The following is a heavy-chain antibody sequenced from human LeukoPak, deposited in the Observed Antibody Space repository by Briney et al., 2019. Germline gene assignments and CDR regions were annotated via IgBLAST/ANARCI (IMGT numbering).Heavy chain of an antibody. CDR2: IKQNGSEK. CDR1: GFTFSSYW. D-gene: IGHD1-26*01. Sequence: PGGSLRLSCAASGFTFSSYWMSWVRQAPGKGLEWVANIKQNGSEKYYVDSVKGRFTISRANAKNSLYLQMNSLRAEDTAVYYCARAQSGSHYWYYYYYMDVWGKGTTVTVSS. J-gene: IGHJ6*03. V-gene: IGHV3-7*01. CDR3: ARAQSGSHYWYYYYYMDV.